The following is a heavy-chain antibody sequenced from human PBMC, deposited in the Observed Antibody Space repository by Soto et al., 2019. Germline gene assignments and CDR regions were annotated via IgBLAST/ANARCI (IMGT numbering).Heavy chain of an antibody. D-gene: IGHD6-19*01. CDR1: GFSLSTSGMC. Sequence: SGPTLVNPTQTLTLTCTFSGFSLSTSGMCVSWIRQPPGKALEWLARIDWDDDKYYSTSLKTRLTISKDTSKNQVVLTMTNMDPVDTASYYCARMGSSGWCDGAFDIWGQGTMVTVSS. J-gene: IGHJ3*02. CDR2: IDWDDDK. V-gene: IGHV2-70*11. CDR3: ARMGSSGWCDGAFDI.